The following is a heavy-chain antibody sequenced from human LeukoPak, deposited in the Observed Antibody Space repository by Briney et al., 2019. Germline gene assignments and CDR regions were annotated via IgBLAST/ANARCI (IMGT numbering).Heavy chain of an antibody. CDR3: ARGLWFGHNWFDP. CDR2: IYYSGST. CDR1: GGSISSYY. V-gene: IGHV4-59*01. Sequence: PSETLSLTCTVSGGSISSYYWNWIRQPPGKGLEWIGYIYYSGSTNYNPSLKSRVTISVDTSKNQFSLKLSSVTAADAAVYYCARGLWFGHNWFDPRGQGTLVTVSS. D-gene: IGHD3-10*01. J-gene: IGHJ5*02.